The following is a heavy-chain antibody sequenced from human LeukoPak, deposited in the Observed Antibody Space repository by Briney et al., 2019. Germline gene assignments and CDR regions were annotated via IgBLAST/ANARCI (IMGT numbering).Heavy chain of an antibody. CDR2: ISAYNGNT. Sequence: VKVSCKASGYTFTSYGISWVRQAPGQGLEWMGWISAYNGNTNYAQKLQGRVTMTTDTSTSTAYMELRSLRSDDTAVYYCARAKLGYCTSTSCYPFDYWGQGTLATVSS. D-gene: IGHD2-2*01. CDR3: ARAKLGYCTSTSCYPFDY. J-gene: IGHJ4*02. CDR1: GYTFTSYG. V-gene: IGHV1-18*01.